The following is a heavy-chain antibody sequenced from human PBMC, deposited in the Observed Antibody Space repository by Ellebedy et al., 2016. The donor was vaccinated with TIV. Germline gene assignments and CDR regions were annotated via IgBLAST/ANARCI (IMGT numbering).Heavy chain of an antibody. V-gene: IGHV3-74*01. J-gene: IGHJ4*02. CDR1: GFTFSSYA. CDR3: AKVPYSESYFDY. Sequence: GESLKISCAASGFTFSSYAMSWVRQAPGKGLVWVARINGDGSTTNYADSVKGRFTISRDNTKNTLYLQMNSLRAEDTALYYCAKVPYSESYFDYWGQGTLVTVSS. CDR2: INGDGSTT. D-gene: IGHD1-26*01.